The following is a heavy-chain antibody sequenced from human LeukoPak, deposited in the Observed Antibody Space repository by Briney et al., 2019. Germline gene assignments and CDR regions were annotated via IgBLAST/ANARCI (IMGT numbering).Heavy chain of an antibody. Sequence: ASVKVSCKASGYTFTGYYILWVRQAPGQGLEWMGWINPNSGTNYAQKFQGRVTMTGDTSISTAYMELSRLRSDDTAVYYCARGKMNGDDFDYWGQGTLVTASS. D-gene: IGHD4-17*01. CDR1: GYTFTGYY. CDR2: INPNSGT. CDR3: ARGKMNGDDFDY. J-gene: IGHJ4*02. V-gene: IGHV1-2*02.